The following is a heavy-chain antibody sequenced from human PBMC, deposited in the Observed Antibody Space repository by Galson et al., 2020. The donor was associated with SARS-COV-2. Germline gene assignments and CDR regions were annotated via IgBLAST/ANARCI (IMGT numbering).Heavy chain of an antibody. D-gene: IGHD3-16*01. CDR2: IKSDGTHT. CDR1: GFTFSNYW. CDR3: ARDHYGYNSLDQ. V-gene: IGHV3-74*01. J-gene: IGHJ5*02. Sequence: GGSLRLSCAASGFTFSNYWMHWVRQAPGKGLVYLSRIKSDGTHTDYADSVKGRFTISRDNAKNTLYMQMNSLRAEDTAVYYCARDHYGYNSLDQWGQGTLVTVSS.